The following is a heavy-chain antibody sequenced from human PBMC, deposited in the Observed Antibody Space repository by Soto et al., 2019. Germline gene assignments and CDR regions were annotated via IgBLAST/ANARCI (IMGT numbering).Heavy chain of an antibody. CDR1: GFTFSDYA. V-gene: IGHV3-23*01. J-gene: IGHJ4*02. D-gene: IGHD3-3*01. Sequence: EVQLLESGGGLVQPGGSLRLSCAASGFTFSDYAMTWVRQAPGKGLEWVSSITGSGANPNYADSVRGRFTISRDNSKHTLYLQMNSLRAEDTAVYSCAKAPYYSDTSGYYRLYFDHWGQGMLVTVSS. CDR2: ITGSGANP. CDR3: AKAPYYSDTSGYYRLYFDH.